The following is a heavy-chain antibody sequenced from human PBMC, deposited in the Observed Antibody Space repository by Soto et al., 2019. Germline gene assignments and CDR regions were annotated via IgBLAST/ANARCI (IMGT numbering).Heavy chain of an antibody. CDR2: ISYDGSNK. J-gene: IGHJ6*02. CDR1: GFTFSSYA. CDR3: ARAYSNYAHYYYGMDV. V-gene: IGHV3-30-3*01. Sequence: GGSLRLSCAASGFTFSSYAMHWVRQAPGKGLEWVAVISYDGSNKYYADSVKGRFTISRDNSKNTLYLQMNSLRAEDTAVYYCARAYSNYAHYYYGMDVWGQGTTVTVSS. D-gene: IGHD4-4*01.